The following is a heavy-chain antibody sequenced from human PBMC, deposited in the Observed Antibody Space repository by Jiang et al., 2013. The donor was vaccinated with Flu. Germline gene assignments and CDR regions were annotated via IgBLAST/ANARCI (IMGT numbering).Heavy chain of an antibody. D-gene: IGHD2-15*01. Sequence: GPGLVKPSETLSLTCTVSGGSISSYYWSWIRQPPGKGLEWIGYIYYSGSTNYNPSLKSRVTISVDTSKNQFSLKLSSVTAADTAVYYCARDSGLLGADYWGQGTLVTVSS. J-gene: IGHJ4*02. CDR1: GGSISSYY. CDR3: ARDSGLLGADY. CDR2: IYYSGST. V-gene: IGHV4-59*01.